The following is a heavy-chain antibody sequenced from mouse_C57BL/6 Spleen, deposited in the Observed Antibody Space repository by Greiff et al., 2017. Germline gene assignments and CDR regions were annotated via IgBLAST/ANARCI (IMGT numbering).Heavy chain of an antibody. CDR2: IYPRSGNT. J-gene: IGHJ4*01. D-gene: IGHD1-1*01. CDR3: ARGDYYGSLYYYAMDY. Sequence: VQLQQSGAELARPGASVKLSCKASGYTFTSYGISWVKQRPGQGLEWIGEIYPRSGNTYYNEKFKGKATLTADKSSSTAYMELRSLTSEDSAVYFCARGDYYGSLYYYAMDYWGQGTSVTVSS. V-gene: IGHV1-81*01. CDR1: GYTFTSYG.